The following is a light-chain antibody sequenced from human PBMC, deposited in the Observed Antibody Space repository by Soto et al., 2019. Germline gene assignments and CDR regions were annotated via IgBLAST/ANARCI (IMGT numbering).Light chain of an antibody. V-gene: IGLV1-44*01. Sequence: QAVVTQPPSASGTPGQRVTISCSGSSSNIGSNTVNWYQQLPGTAPKLLICTNNQRPSGVPDRFSGSKSGTSASLAISGLQSEDEADYYCAAWDDSLNGVVFGGGTQLTVL. J-gene: IGLJ2*01. CDR2: TNN. CDR3: AAWDDSLNGVV. CDR1: SSNIGSNT.